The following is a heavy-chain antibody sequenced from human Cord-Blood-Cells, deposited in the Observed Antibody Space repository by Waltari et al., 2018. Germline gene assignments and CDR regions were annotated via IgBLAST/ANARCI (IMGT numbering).Heavy chain of an antibody. CDR3: ARTLVEEWLLY. CDR1: GYTFTGYY. Sequence: QVQLVQSGAEVKKPGASVKVSCKASGYTFTGYYMPWVRQAPGQGLEWMEWINPNSGGTNYAQKVQGRVTMTRDTSISTAYMELSRLRSDDTAVYYCARTLVEEWLLYWGQGTLVTVSS. J-gene: IGHJ4*02. D-gene: IGHD3-3*01. CDR2: INPNSGGT. V-gene: IGHV1-2*02.